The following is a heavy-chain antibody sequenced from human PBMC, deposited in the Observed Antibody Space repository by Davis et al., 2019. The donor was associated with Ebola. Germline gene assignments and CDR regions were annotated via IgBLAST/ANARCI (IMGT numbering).Heavy chain of an antibody. D-gene: IGHD3-3*01. CDR2: IIPIFGTA. CDR3: ARESRITIFGVAPFDY. J-gene: IGHJ4*02. CDR1: GGTFSSYA. V-gene: IGHV1-69*13. Sequence: SVKVSCKASGGTFSSYAISWVRQAPGQGLEWMGGIIPIFGTANYAQKFQGRVTITADESTSTAYMELSSLRSEDTAVYYCARESRITIFGVAPFDYWGQGTLVTVSS.